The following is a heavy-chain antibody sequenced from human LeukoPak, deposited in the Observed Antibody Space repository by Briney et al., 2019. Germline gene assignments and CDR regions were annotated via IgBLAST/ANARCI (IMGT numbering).Heavy chain of an antibody. CDR2: IYHSGST. CDR3: ARPGISMVRSTWWFDP. Sequence: SETLSLTCAVYGGSFSGYYWSWIRQPPGKGLEWIGYIYHSGSTKYNPSLKSRVTISVDTSKNQFSLKVTSVTAADTAVYYCARPGISMVRSTWWFDPWGQGTLVTVSS. CDR1: GGSFSGYY. D-gene: IGHD3-10*01. J-gene: IGHJ5*02. V-gene: IGHV4-59*01.